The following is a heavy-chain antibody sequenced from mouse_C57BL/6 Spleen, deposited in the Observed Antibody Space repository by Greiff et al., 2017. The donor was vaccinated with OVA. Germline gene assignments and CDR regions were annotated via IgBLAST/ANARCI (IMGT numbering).Heavy chain of an antibody. CDR2: ISYDGSN. CDR3: ARGGGYGNYGY. D-gene: IGHD2-1*01. CDR1: GYSITSGYY. Sequence: EVQLVESGPGLVKPSQSLSLTCSVTGYSITSGYYWNWIRQFPGNKLEWMGYISYDGSNNYNPSLKNRISITRDTSKNQFFLKLNSVTTEDTATYYCARGGGYGNYGYWGQGTTLTVSS. V-gene: IGHV3-6*01. J-gene: IGHJ2*01.